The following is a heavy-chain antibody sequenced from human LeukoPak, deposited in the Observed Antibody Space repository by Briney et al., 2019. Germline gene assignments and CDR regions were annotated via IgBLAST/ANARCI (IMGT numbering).Heavy chain of an antibody. J-gene: IGHJ4*02. CDR2: SKTIKPNSYTT. V-gene: IGHV3-72*01. Sequence: GGSLRLSCAASGFTLTDHHMDWVRQSPGKGLEWLGRSKTIKPNSYTTDSAASVKGRFTISRDDSKNSLYLQLNSLKTEDTAVYYCVRVVTTDRGWYHFDNWGQGILVTVSS. D-gene: IGHD6-19*01. CDR3: VRVVTTDRGWYHFDN. CDR1: GFTLTDHH.